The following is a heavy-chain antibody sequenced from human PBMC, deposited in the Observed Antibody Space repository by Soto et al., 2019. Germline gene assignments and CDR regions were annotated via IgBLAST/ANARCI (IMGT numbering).Heavy chain of an antibody. CDR1: GFSFTNHG. Sequence: GGSLRLSCAASGFSFTNHGMNWVRQTPGKGLEWVAVIWYDGSNKYYADSVKGRFTISRDTSKNTLYLQMNSLRAEDTAVYYCARRAGYQLMGDGGWFDPWGQGTLVTVSS. CDR2: IWYDGSNK. V-gene: IGHV3-33*01. CDR3: ARRAGYQLMGDGGWFDP. J-gene: IGHJ5*02. D-gene: IGHD2-2*01.